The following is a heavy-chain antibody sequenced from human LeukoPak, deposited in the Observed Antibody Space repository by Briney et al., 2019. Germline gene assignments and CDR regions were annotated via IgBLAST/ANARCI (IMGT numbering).Heavy chain of an antibody. V-gene: IGHV3-15*01. CDR3: TRGPRPFDS. J-gene: IGHJ4*02. CDR1: GFTFSDYW. CDR2: ITKKADGGTA. Sequence: GGSLRLSCEGSGFTFSDYWMGWVRQAPGKGLEWVGRITKKADGGTAVYAPPVNGRFTISRDDSKDMLYLQMNSLKTEDTAVYYCTRGPRPFDSWGQGALVTVSS.